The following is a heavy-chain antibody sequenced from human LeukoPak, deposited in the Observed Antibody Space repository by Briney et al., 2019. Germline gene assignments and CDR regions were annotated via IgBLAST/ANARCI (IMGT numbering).Heavy chain of an antibody. J-gene: IGHJ4*02. CDR1: GFTFSSYA. CDR2: ISGSGGST. CDR3: AKASSHYSNGDY. V-gene: IGHV3-23*01. Sequence: GGSLRLSCAASGFTFSSYAMRWVRQAPGKALEWVSAISGSGGSTYYADSVKGRFTISRDNSKNTLYLQMNSLRAEDTAVYYCAKASSHYSNGDYWGQGNLVTVSS. D-gene: IGHD4-11*01.